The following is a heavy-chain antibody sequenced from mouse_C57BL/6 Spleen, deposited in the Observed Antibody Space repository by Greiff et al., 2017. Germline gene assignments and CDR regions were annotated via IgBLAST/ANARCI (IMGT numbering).Heavy chain of an antibody. CDR1: GYTFTSYW. J-gene: IGHJ4*01. CDR3: ARSRDRYAMDY. V-gene: IGHV1-55*01. Sequence: QVQLQQPGAELVKPGASVKMSCKASGYTFTSYWITWVKQRPGQGLEWIGDIYPGSGSNNYNEKFKSKATLTVDTSSSTAYMQLSSLTSEDSAVYYCARSRDRYAMDYWGQGTSVTVSS. D-gene: IGHD3-3*01. CDR2: IYPGSGSN.